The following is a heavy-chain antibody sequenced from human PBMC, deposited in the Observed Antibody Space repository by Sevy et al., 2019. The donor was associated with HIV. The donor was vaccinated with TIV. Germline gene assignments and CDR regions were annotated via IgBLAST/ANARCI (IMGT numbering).Heavy chain of an antibody. CDR2: IYYSGTT. V-gene: IGHV4-39*01. Sequence: SETLSLTCTVSDVSISSGTNYWGWIRQPPGKGLEWIGSIYYSGTTYYNPSLKSRVTMSADTSMNQFSLKLSSVTVADTAVYYCARQRGGSYEYDASDVWGQGTMVTVSS. J-gene: IGHJ3*01. D-gene: IGHD6-19*01. CDR1: DVSISSGTNY. CDR3: ARQRGGSYEYDASDV.